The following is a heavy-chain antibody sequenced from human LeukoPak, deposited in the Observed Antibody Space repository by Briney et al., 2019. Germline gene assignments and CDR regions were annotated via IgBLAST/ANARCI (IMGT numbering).Heavy chain of an antibody. CDR3: ARSPDIAARPIYYYYYGMDV. CDR1: GGSFSGYY. J-gene: IGHJ6*02. CDR2: INHSGST. V-gene: IGHV4-34*01. Sequence: SETLSLTCAVYGGSFSGYYWSWIRQPPGKGLEWIGEINHSGSTNYNPPLKSRVTISVDTSKNQFSLKLSSVTAADTAVYYCARSPDIAARPIYYYYYGMDVWGQGTTVTVSS. D-gene: IGHD2-15*01.